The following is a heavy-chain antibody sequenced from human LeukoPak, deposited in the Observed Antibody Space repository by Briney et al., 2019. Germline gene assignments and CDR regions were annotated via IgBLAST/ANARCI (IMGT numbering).Heavy chain of an antibody. CDR2: IWYDGSNK. V-gene: IGHV3-30*02. CDR1: GFTFSNYG. D-gene: IGHD5-18*01. CDR3: AKDLRVGGYSYRYYYYYGMDV. Sequence: GGSLRLSCAASGFTFSNYGMHWVRQAPGKGPEWVAVIWYDGSNKYYADSVKGRFTISRDNSKNTLYLQMNSLRAEDTAVYYCAKDLRVGGYSYRYYYYYGMDVWGQGTTVTVSS. J-gene: IGHJ6*02.